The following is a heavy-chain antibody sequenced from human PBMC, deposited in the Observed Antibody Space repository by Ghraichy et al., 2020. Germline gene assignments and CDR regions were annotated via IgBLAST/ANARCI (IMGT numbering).Heavy chain of an antibody. J-gene: IGHJ4*02. V-gene: IGHV3-9*01. Sequence: SLRLSCAASGFTFDDYAMHWVRQAPGKGLEWVSGISWNSGSIGYADSVKGRFTISRDNAKNSLYLQMNSLRAEDTALYYCAKDVNLGYCSGGSCSPDNYFDYWGQGTLVTVSS. CDR3: AKDVNLGYCSGGSCSPDNYFDY. D-gene: IGHD2-15*01. CDR2: ISWNSGSI. CDR1: GFTFDDYA.